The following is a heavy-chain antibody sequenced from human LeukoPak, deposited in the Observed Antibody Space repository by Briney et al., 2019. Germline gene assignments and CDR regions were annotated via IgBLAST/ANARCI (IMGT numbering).Heavy chain of an antibody. V-gene: IGHV3-7*03. CDR2: IKQDGSVK. D-gene: IGHD2-15*01. Sequence: GRSLRLSCAVSGFTFSAYWMSWVRQAPGKGMEWVANIKQDGSVKYYVDSVKGRFTISRDNAKNSLYLQMNSLRVEDTDIYYCARVGEYCSGVSCSSGWFDPWGQGTLVTVSS. CDR1: GFTFSAYW. CDR3: ARVGEYCSGVSCSSGWFDP. J-gene: IGHJ5*02.